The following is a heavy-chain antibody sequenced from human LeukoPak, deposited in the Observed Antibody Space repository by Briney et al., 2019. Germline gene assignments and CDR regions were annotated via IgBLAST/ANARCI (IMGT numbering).Heavy chain of an antibody. CDR2: ISYDGSNK. J-gene: IGHJ4*02. D-gene: IGHD1-1*01. CDR3: AKDGRYNPVGPTNDY. V-gene: IGHV3-30*18. CDR1: GFTFSSYG. Sequence: SGGSLRLSCAASGFTFSSYGMHWVRQAPGKGLEWVAVISYDGSNKYYADSVKGRFTISRDNSKNTLYLQMNSLRAEDSAMYYCAKDGRYNPVGPTNDYWGQGALVTVSS.